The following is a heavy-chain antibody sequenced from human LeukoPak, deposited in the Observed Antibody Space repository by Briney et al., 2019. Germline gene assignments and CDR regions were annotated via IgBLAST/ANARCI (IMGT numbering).Heavy chain of an antibody. D-gene: IGHD6-13*01. CDR1: GFTFDDYT. CDR2: ISWDGGST. Sequence: GGSLRLSCAASGFTFDDYTMHWVRQAPGKGLEWVSLISWDGGSTYYADSVKGRFTISRDNSKNSLYLQMNSLRTEDTALYYCAKDWEDSSSWYPGNVGFDPWGQGTLVTVSS. CDR3: AKDWEDSSSWYPGNVGFDP. J-gene: IGHJ5*02. V-gene: IGHV3-43*01.